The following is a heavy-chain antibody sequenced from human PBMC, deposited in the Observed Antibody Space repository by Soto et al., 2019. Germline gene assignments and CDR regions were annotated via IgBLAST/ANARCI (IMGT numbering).Heavy chain of an antibody. V-gene: IGHV3-23*01. J-gene: IGHJ3*02. Sequence: EVQLLESGGGLVQPGGSLRLSCAASGFSFSNYALTWVRRAPGKGLEWVSVISGSAATIHYAASVKCRFTISRDNSKNTLYLQMISMRAEDTAVYSSAKGRKGYSDTIGSRWAFDIWGQGTMVTVSS. CDR2: ISGSAATI. D-gene: IGHD3-22*01. CDR3: AKGRKGYSDTIGSRWAFDI. CDR1: GFSFSNYA.